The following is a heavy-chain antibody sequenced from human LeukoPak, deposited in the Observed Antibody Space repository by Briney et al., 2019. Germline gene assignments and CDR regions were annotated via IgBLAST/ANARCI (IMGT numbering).Heavy chain of an antibody. J-gene: IGHJ3*02. CDR3: ARADRWRGYVFDI. Sequence: SETLSLTCTVSGGSISSYYWSWIRQPPGKGLEWSGYIYYSGSTNYNPSLKSRVTISVDTSKNQFSLKLSSVTAADTAVYYCARADRWRGYVFDIWGQGTMVTVSS. V-gene: IGHV4-59*01. D-gene: IGHD6-13*01. CDR1: GGSISSYY. CDR2: IYYSGST.